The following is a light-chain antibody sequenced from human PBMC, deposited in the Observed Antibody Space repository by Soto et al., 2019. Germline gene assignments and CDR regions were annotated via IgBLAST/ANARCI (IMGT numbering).Light chain of an antibody. CDR3: CSYAGSRTWV. Sequence: QSVLTQPASVSGSPGQSITISCTGTSSDVGSYNLVSWYQQHPGKAPKLMLYEGSKRPSGVSNRFSGSKSGNTASLTISGLQAEDEADYYCCSYAGSRTWVFGGGTKLTVL. J-gene: IGLJ3*02. V-gene: IGLV2-23*01. CDR2: EGS. CDR1: SSDVGSYNL.